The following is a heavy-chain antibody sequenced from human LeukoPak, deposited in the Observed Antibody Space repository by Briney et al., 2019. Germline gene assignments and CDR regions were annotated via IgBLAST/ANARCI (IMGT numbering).Heavy chain of an antibody. D-gene: IGHD6-13*01. CDR2: ISNSWSI. CDR1: GGSISYYY. J-gene: IGHJ6*04. Sequence: KPSETLSLTCTVSGGSISYYYWSWIRQPPGKGLEWIGYISNSWSINCNPSLKSRVTISLDTSKTQFSLRLSSVTAADTAVYYCARDSRSSSWPFYYGIDVWGKGTTVTVSS. V-gene: IGHV4-59*01. CDR3: ARDSRSSSWPFYYGIDV.